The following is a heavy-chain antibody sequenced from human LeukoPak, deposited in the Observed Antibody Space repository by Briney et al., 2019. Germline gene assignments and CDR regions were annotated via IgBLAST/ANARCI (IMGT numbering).Heavy chain of an antibody. J-gene: IGHJ3*02. CDR1: GYSFTSYW. CDR3: ARHVGSSWFRLSSDAFDI. Sequence: GESLKISCKGSGYSFTSYWIGWVRQMPGKGLERMGIIYPGDSDTRYSPSFQGQVTISADKSISTAYLQWSSLKASDTAMYYCARHVGSSWFRLSSDAFDIWGQGTMVTVSS. CDR2: IYPGDSDT. D-gene: IGHD6-13*01. V-gene: IGHV5-51*01.